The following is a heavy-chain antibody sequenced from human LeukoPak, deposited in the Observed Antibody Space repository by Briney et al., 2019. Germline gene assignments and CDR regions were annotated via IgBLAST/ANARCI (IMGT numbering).Heavy chain of an antibody. V-gene: IGHV3-23*01. CDR1: GFTFINYA. Sequence: HPGGSLRLSCAASGFTFINYAMTWVRQAPGKGLEWVSAISGSGGSTYYADSVKGRFTISRDNSKNTLYLQMNSLRAEDTAVYYCARIAVAGPGDYYYYGMDVWGQGTTVTVSS. J-gene: IGHJ6*02. D-gene: IGHD6-19*01. CDR3: ARIAVAGPGDYYYYGMDV. CDR2: ISGSGGST.